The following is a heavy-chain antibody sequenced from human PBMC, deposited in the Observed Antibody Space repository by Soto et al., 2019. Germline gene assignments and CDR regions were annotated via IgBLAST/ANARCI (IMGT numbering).Heavy chain of an antibody. V-gene: IGHV3-23*01. D-gene: IGHD2-21*02. J-gene: IGHJ4*02. CDR1: GFTFSSYA. Sequence: EVHLLESGGGLVQPGRSLRISCAASGFTFSSYAMSWVRQAPGKGLEWVSSISGRGVDTLYADSVKGRFTISRDNSRNTLYLQVNSLRAEDTAVYYCAKDQTDVTLFDYWGQGTLVTVSS. CDR3: AKDQTDVTLFDY. CDR2: ISGRGVDT.